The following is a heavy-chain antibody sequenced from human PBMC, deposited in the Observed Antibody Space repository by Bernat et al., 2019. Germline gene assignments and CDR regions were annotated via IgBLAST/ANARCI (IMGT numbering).Heavy chain of an antibody. CDR1: GFSFGDHA. Sequence: EVQVVESGGGLVQPGRSVRLSCTSSGFSFGDHAMSWFRQAPGKGLEWVGFIRTYPYGGTTEYAASVKGRFTISRDDSKSIAYLQMNSLKTEDTAVYYCTRSPIEGAFYFDYWGQGTLVTVSS. J-gene: IGHJ4*02. CDR2: IRTYPYGGTT. CDR3: TRSPIEGAFYFDY. V-gene: IGHV3-49*03. D-gene: IGHD1-26*01.